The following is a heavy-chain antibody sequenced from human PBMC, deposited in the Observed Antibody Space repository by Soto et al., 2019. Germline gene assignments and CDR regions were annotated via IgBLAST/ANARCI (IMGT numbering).Heavy chain of an antibody. D-gene: IGHD3-10*01. CDR1: GGSFSAYY. J-gene: IGHJ2*01. Sequence: QVQLQQWGAGLLKPSETLSLTCAVYGGSFSAYYWSWIRQPPGKGLEWIGEINHSGSTNYNPSLNSRVTISVDTSKNQFALKLSFVTAADTAVYYCASGSAVNWYFDLWGRGTLVTVSS. CDR2: INHSGST. CDR3: ASGSAVNWYFDL. V-gene: IGHV4-34*01.